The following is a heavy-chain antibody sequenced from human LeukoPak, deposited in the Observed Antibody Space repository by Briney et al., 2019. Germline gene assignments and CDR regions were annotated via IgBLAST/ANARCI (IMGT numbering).Heavy chain of an antibody. CDR2: VSFGGDLT. V-gene: IGHV3-30*07. Sequence: GGSLRLSCAASGFTFNRYAMHWLRQAPGKGPEWVAFVSFGGDLTFYADSVKGRFTISRDNAKNSLYLQMNSLRAEDTAVYYCAREGGIAAAGPDYWGQGTLVTVSS. CDR1: GFTFNRYA. CDR3: AREGGIAAAGPDY. J-gene: IGHJ4*02. D-gene: IGHD6-13*01.